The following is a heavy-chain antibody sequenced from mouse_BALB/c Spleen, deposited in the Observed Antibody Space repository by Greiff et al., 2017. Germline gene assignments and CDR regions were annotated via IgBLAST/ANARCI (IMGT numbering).Heavy chain of an antibody. D-gene: IGHD2-4*01. CDR2: ISYSGST. Sequence: EVKLMESGPSLVKPSQTLSLTCSVTGDSITSGYWNWIRKFPGNKLEYMGYISYSGSTYYNPSLKSRISITRDTSKNQYYLQLNSVTTEDTATYYCARGRYDYVLYYFDYWGQGTTLTVSS. J-gene: IGHJ2*01. V-gene: IGHV3-8*02. CDR3: ARGRYDYVLYYFDY. CDR1: GDSITSGY.